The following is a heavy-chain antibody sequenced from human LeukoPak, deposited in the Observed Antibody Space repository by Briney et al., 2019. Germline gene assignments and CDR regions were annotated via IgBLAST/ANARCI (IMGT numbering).Heavy chain of an antibody. CDR3: ARGGSYSYY. Sequence: PGGSLRLSGEASGFTFSSYSMTWFRQAPGKGLEWVSYIRSSGSTKYYADSVKGRFTISRDNAKNSLYLQMNTLRAEDTAVYYCARGGSYSYYWGQGTLVTVSS. CDR1: GFTFSSYS. CDR2: IRSSGSTK. J-gene: IGHJ4*02. V-gene: IGHV3-48*01. D-gene: IGHD1-26*01.